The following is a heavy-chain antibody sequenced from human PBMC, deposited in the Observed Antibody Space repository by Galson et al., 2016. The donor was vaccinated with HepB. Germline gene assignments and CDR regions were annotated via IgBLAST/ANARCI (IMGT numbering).Heavy chain of an antibody. Sequence: SVKVSCKVSGYTLTELSMHWVRQAPGKGLEWMGGFDPEDGETIYAQKFQGRVTMTEDTSTDTAYMELRSLRSDDTAVYYCARMGDYVSEFDYWGQGTRVTVSS. CDR2: FDPEDGET. V-gene: IGHV1-24*01. CDR1: GYTLTELS. D-gene: IGHD4-17*01. CDR3: ARMGDYVSEFDY. J-gene: IGHJ4*02.